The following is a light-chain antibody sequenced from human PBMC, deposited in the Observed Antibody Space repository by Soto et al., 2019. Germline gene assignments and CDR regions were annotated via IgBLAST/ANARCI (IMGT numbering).Light chain of an antibody. CDR2: GAS. J-gene: IGKJ1*01. Sequence: PGERATLSCRASQSVSSSYLVWYQQKPGQAPRLLIYGASSRATGIPDRFSGSGSGTDFTLTISRLEPEDFAVYYCQQYGNSRTFGQGTKVEIK. CDR3: QQYGNSRT. CDR1: QSVSSSY. V-gene: IGKV3-20*01.